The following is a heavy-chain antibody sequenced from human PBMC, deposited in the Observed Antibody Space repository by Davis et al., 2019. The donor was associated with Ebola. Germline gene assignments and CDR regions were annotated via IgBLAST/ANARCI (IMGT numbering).Heavy chain of an antibody. V-gene: IGHV3-7*03. CDR3: AKHGTPTAI. Sequence: GESLKISCTASGFSFSSHWMSWVRQAPGKGLEWVANIKPDGTFRDYLAAVRGRLTISRDNAQNSLDLQMNTLRAEDTAVYFCAKHGTPTAIGGQGTLVTVSS. CDR1: GFSFSSHW. D-gene: IGHD2-2*01. CDR2: IKPDGTFR. J-gene: IGHJ4*02.